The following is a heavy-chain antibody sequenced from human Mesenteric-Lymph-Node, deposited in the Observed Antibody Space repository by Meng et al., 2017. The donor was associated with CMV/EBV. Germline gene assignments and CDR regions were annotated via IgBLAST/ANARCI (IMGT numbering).Heavy chain of an antibody. D-gene: IGHD3-16*01. V-gene: IGHV3-30-3*01. CDR2: TSYDGSGK. J-gene: IGHJ6*02. CDR1: GFTFNKYA. CDR3: AKDLGGRLMIANSVMDV. Sequence: GESLKISCAASGFTFNKYAIHWVRQAPGKGLEWVAVTSYDGSGKNHADSLKGRFTISRDNSKNMLYLQINSLRIEDSAVYFCAKDLGGRLMIANSVMDVWGRGTTVTVSS.